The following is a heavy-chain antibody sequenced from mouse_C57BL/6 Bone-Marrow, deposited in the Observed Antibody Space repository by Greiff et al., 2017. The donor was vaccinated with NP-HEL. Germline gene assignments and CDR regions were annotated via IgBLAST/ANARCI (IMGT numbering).Heavy chain of an antibody. V-gene: IGHV14-1*01. CDR2: IDPEDGDT. J-gene: IGHJ4*01. Sequence: VQLQQSGAELVRPGASVKLSCTASGFNIKDYYMHWVKQRPEQGLEWIGRIDPEDGDTEYAPKFQGKATMTEDTSSNPAYLQLSTLTSEDTAVYYCTTYYDPGGYAMDYWGQGTTVTVSS. CDR3: TTYYDPGGYAMDY. D-gene: IGHD2-4*01. CDR1: GFNIKDYY.